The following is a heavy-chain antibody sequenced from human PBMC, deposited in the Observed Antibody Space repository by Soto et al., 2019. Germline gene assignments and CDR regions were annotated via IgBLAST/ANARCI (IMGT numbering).Heavy chain of an antibody. Sequence: GGSLRLSCSDSGFTFGNFWIHWVRQAPGKGLEWVSHIGPKGTDIVYADSVKGRFIISRDNARNTVYLQMNSLEAEDTAVYYCAKLPWEVAPSWGQGTLVTVSS. J-gene: IGHJ5*02. CDR2: IGPKGTDI. V-gene: IGHV3-74*03. CDR1: GFTFGNFW. D-gene: IGHD1-26*01. CDR3: AKLPWEVAPS.